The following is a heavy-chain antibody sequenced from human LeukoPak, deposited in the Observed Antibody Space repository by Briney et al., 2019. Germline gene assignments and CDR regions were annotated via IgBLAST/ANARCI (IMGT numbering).Heavy chain of an antibody. D-gene: IGHD1-26*01. J-gene: IGHJ4*02. CDR1: GYTFTGYY. CDR3: ARVLSGSSLGFFDY. CDR2: INPNSGGT. Sequence: ASVKVSCKASGYTFTGYYMHWVGQAPGQWLEWMGRINPNSGGTNYAQKFQGRVTMTRDTSISTAYMELSRLRSDDTAVYYCARVLSGSSLGFFDYWGQGTLVTVSS. V-gene: IGHV1-2*06.